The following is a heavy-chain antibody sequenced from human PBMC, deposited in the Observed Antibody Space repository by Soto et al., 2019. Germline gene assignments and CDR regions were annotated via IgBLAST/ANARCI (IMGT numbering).Heavy chain of an antibody. D-gene: IGHD3-10*01. CDR2: IYYSGST. CDR3: ARHDGAEVYYYYYGMEV. CDR1: GGSISSNSYY. Sequence: SETLSLTCTVSGGSISSNSYYLGWILHPPGKGLEWIGSIYYSGSTYYNPSLKSRVTISVETSKNQFSLKLSSVTAADTAVYYCARHDGAEVYYYYYGMEVWGQGTTVTLSS. V-gene: IGHV4-39*01. J-gene: IGHJ6*01.